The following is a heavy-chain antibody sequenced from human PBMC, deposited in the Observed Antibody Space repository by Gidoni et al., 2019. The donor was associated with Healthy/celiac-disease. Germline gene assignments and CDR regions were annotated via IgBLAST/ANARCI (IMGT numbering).Heavy chain of an antibody. J-gene: IGHJ6*02. Sequence: ISWVRQMPGKGLEWMGRIDPSDSYTNYSPSFQGHVTISADKSISTAYLQWSSLKASDTAMYYCARTTWSDYGMDVWGQGTTVTVSS. V-gene: IGHV5-10-1*01. CDR3: ARTTWSDYGMDV. CDR2: IDPSDSYT. D-gene: IGHD3-3*01.